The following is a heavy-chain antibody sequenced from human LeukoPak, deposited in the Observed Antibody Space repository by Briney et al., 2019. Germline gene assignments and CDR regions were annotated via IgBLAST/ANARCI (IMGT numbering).Heavy chain of an antibody. CDR2: ISPYNGGT. CDR1: GYTFNNHA. D-gene: IGHD3-10*01. CDR3: AKGSDPFRWFGEFNIKLPRPIRDYYFDS. V-gene: IGHV1-18*01. J-gene: IGHJ4*02. Sequence: ASVKVSCKSSGYTFNNHAISWVRQAPGQGLEWMGWISPYNGGTNYAQNLQGRVSMTTDTSTSTAYMEMRSLRSDDTAVYYCAKGSDPFRWFGEFNIKLPRPIRDYYFDSWGQGTLVTVSS.